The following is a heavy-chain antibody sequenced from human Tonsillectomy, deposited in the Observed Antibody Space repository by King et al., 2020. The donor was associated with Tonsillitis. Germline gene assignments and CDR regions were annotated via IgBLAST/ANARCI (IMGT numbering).Heavy chain of an antibody. D-gene: IGHD2-15*01. CDR1: GFSLSTSGVG. J-gene: IGHJ4*02. V-gene: IGHV2-5*01. CDR3: ARSRGYCSGGSCYSYYYFDY. Sequence: ITLKESGPTLVKPTQTLTLTCTFSGFSLSTSGVGVGWIRQPPGKALEWLALTYWNDDKRYSPSLKSRLTITKDTSKNQVVLTMTNMDPVDTATYYCARSRGYCSGGSCYSYYYFDYWGQGTLVTVSS. CDR2: TYWNDDK.